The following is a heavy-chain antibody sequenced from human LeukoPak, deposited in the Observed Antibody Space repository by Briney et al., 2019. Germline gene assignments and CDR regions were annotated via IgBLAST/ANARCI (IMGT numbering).Heavy chain of an antibody. CDR1: GFIFRNHA. CDR3: AKSLGNQGVIDY. Sequence: GGSLRLSCAASGFIFRNHAMNWVRQAPGQGVEWVSGVSASGGSTFNTDSVKGRFSISRDNSKNTLYLEMNSLRPEDTALYYCAKSLGNQGVIDYWGKGTLVTVSS. V-gene: IGHV3-23*01. J-gene: IGHJ4*02. CDR2: VSASGGST. D-gene: IGHD3-10*01.